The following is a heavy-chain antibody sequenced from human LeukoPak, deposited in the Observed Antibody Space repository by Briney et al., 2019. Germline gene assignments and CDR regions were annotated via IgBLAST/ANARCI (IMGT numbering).Heavy chain of an antibody. V-gene: IGHV3-9*01. CDR3: AEEGVAATYNY. Sequence: GGSLRLSCAASGFTFDDYAMHWVQQAPGKGLEWVSGISWNSGSIGYADSVKGRFTISRDNAKNSLYLQMNRLRAEDTALYYCAEEGVAATYNYWGQGTLVTVSS. D-gene: IGHD2-15*01. J-gene: IGHJ4*02. CDR1: GFTFDDYA. CDR2: ISWNSGSI.